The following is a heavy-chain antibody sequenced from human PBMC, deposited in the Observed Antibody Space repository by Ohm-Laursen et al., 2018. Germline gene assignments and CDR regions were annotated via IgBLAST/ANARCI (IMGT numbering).Heavy chain of an antibody. V-gene: IGHV3-23*01. Sequence: SLRLSCAASGFTFSSYAMSWVRQTPGKSLECISTISGSGASSHYADSVKGRFTISRDNAKNSLYLQMNSLRAEDTAVYYCARDLNYDILTGSFDPWGQGTLVAVSS. D-gene: IGHD3-9*01. CDR1: GFTFSSYA. CDR3: ARDLNYDILTGSFDP. J-gene: IGHJ5*02. CDR2: ISGSGASS.